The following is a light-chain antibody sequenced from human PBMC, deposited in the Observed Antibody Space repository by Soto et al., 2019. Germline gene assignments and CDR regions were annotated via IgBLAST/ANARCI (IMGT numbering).Light chain of an antibody. J-gene: IGLJ1*01. V-gene: IGLV2-11*01. CDR3: CSYAGSNTGV. CDR2: DVS. Sequence: QSVLTQPRSVSGSPGQSVSISCTGTSSDVGRYSYVSWYQQHPGKAPKLIISDVSERPSGVPDRFSGSKSGNTASLTISGLQAEDEADYYCCSYAGSNTGVFGTGTKLTVL. CDR1: SSDVGRYSY.